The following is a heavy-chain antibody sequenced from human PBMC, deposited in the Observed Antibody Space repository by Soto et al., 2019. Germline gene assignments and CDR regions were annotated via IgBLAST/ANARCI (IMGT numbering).Heavy chain of an antibody. CDR2: IIPIFGTA. CDR1: GGTFSSYA. Sequence: SVKVSCKASGGTFSSYAISWVRQAPGQGLEWMGGIIPIFGTANYAQKFQGRVTITADESTSTAYMELSSLRSEDTAVYYCASLVTTHSSGWYAYFDYWGQGTLVTVSS. J-gene: IGHJ4*02. V-gene: IGHV1-69*13. D-gene: IGHD6-19*01. CDR3: ASLVTTHSSGWYAYFDY.